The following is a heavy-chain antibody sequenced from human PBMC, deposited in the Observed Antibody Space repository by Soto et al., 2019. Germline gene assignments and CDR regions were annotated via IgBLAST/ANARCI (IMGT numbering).Heavy chain of an antibody. CDR3: AKAVGYYDFWSGYYVEYYFDY. D-gene: IGHD3-3*01. J-gene: IGHJ4*02. V-gene: IGHV3-23*01. CDR2: ISGSGGST. Sequence: PGGSLRLSCAASGFTFSSYAMSWVRQAPGKGLEWVSAISGSGGSTYYADSVKGRFTISRDNSKNTLYLQMNSLRAEDTAVYYCAKAVGYYDFWSGYYVEYYFDYWGQGTLVTVSS. CDR1: GFTFSSYA.